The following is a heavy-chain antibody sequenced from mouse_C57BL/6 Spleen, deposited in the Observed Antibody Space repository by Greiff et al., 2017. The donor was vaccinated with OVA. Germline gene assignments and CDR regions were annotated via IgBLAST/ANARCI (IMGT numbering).Heavy chain of an antibody. J-gene: IGHJ2*01. Sequence: QVQLQQPGAELVKPGASVKLSCKASGYTFTSYWMHWVKQRPGQGLEWIGMIHPNSGSTNYNEKFKSKATLTVDKSSSTAYMQLSSLTSEDSAVYYCARGNGLRGEYYFDYWGQGTTLTVSS. V-gene: IGHV1-64*01. CDR3: ARGNGLRGEYYFDY. CDR2: IHPNSGST. CDR1: GYTFTSYW. D-gene: IGHD2-4*01.